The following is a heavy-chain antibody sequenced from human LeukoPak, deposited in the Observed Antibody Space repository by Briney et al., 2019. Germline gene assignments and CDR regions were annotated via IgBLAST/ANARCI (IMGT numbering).Heavy chain of an antibody. D-gene: IGHD6-13*01. J-gene: IGHJ4*02. CDR1: GFTVSSNS. CDR3: ARGSGSSWYFYFDY. Sequence: GGSLRLSCTVSGFTVSSNSMSWVRQAPGKGLEWVSGISPSGDITYYADSVKGRFTISRDNSKNTVYLQMDSLRFEDAAVYYCARGSGSSWYFYFDYWGQGTLVTVSS. CDR2: ISPSGDIT. V-gene: IGHV3-23*01.